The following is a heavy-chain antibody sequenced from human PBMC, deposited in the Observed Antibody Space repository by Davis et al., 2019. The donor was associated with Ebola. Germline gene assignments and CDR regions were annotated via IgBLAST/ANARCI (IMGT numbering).Heavy chain of an antibody. V-gene: IGHV3-30*02. J-gene: IGHJ4*02. Sequence: PGGSLRLSCAASGFTFSSYAMHWVRQAPGKGLDWVAVIWYDGSDKYYADSVKGRFTISRDNSKNTLYLQMSSLRTDDTAVYYCAKDPLGHTGENDYWGQGTLVAVSS. CDR2: IWYDGSDK. D-gene: IGHD2-8*02. CDR3: AKDPLGHTGENDY. CDR1: GFTFSSYA.